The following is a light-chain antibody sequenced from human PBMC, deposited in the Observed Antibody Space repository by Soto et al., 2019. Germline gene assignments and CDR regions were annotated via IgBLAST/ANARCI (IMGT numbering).Light chain of an antibody. CDR1: SSNIGAGNE. CDR2: DNS. CDR3: QTFDSSLSGSV. Sequence: QSVLTQPPSVSGAPGQRVTISCTGSSSNIGAGNEVHWYQQLPGTAPKLLIYDNSNRPSGVPDRFSGSKSGTSASLAITGLQAEDEADYYCQTFDSSLSGSVFGGGTQLTVL. J-gene: IGLJ3*02. V-gene: IGLV1-40*01.